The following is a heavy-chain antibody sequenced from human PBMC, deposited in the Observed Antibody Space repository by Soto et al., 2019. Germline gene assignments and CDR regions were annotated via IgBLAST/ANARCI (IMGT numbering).Heavy chain of an antibody. CDR3: ARSMIVVDATVDY. CDR2: ISYDGSNK. D-gene: IGHD3-22*01. CDR1: GFTFSSYA. Sequence: GGSLRLSCAASGFTFSSYAMHWVRQAPGKGLEWVAVISYDGSNKYYADSVKGRFTISRDNTKNTLYLQMNSLRAEDTAVYYCARSMIVVDATVDYWGQGTLVTVSS. J-gene: IGHJ4*01. V-gene: IGHV3-30-3*01.